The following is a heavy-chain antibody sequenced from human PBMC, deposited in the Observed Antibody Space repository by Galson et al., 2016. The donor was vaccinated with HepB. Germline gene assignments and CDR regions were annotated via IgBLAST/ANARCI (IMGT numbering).Heavy chain of an antibody. Sequence: SLRLSCAASGFTFSNYALSWIRQAPGKGLGWVAAIGGSTASTHYADSVKGRFTISRDNSKKTLFLKMDSLRADDTAIYYCAKFVGGGYYHYGLHVWGPGTPVSVFS. V-gene: IGHV3-23*01. CDR1: GFTFSNYA. CDR2: IGGSTAST. CDR3: AKFVGGGYYHYGLHV. J-gene: IGHJ6*02. D-gene: IGHD3-16*01.